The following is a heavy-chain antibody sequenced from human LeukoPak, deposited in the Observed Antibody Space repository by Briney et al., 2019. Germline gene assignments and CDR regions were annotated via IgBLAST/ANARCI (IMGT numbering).Heavy chain of an antibody. CDR3: ATRLGGSSTSPLSYWFDP. CDR2: INAGNGNT. Sequence: GASVKVSCKASGYTFTSYYMHWVRQAPGQRLEWMGWINAGNGNTKYSQKFQGRVTITRDTSASTAYMELSSLRSEDTAVYYCATRLGGSSTSPLSYWFDPWGQGTLVTVSS. J-gene: IGHJ5*02. V-gene: IGHV1-3*01. D-gene: IGHD2-2*01. CDR1: GYTFTSYY.